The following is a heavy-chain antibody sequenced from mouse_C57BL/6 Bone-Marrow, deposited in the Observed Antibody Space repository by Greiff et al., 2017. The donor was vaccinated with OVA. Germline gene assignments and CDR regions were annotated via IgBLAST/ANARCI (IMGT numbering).Heavy chain of an antibody. V-gene: IGHV5-17*01. CDR1: GFTFSDYG. CDR2: ISSGSSTI. CDR3: ARINYWYFDV. Sequence: DVMLVESGGGLVKPGGSLTLSCAASGFTFSDYGMHWVRQAPEKGLEWVAYISSGSSTIYYADTVKGRFTISRDNAKNTLFLQMTSLRSEDTAMYYCARINYWYFDVWGTGTTVTVSS. J-gene: IGHJ1*03.